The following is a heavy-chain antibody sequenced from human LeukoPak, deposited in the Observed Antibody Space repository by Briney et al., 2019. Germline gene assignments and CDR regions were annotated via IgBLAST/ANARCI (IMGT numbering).Heavy chain of an antibody. CDR2: ISGSGGST. CDR3: REVRDY. CDR1: GFTFSSCA. J-gene: IGHJ4*02. Sequence: GGSLRLSCVASGFTFSSCAMSWVRQAPGKGLEWVSGISGSGGSTYYADSVKGRFTISRDNSKNTLYLQMNSLRAEDTAVYYCREVRDYWGQGTLVTVSS. D-gene: IGHD1-26*01. V-gene: IGHV3-23*01.